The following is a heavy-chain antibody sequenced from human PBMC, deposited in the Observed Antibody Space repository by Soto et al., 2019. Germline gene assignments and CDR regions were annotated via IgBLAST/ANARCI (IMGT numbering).Heavy chain of an antibody. Sequence: GGSLRLSCAVSGFTFSSYSMNWVRQAPGKGLEWVSSISSGNSYIYYADSVRGRFTVSRDNAKSSLYLQMNSLRAEDTAVYYCATQMDYNILTGYRPFDYWGQGTQVTVSS. V-gene: IGHV3-21*01. CDR1: GFTFSSYS. CDR2: ISSGNSYI. J-gene: IGHJ4*02. D-gene: IGHD3-9*01. CDR3: ATQMDYNILTGYRPFDY.